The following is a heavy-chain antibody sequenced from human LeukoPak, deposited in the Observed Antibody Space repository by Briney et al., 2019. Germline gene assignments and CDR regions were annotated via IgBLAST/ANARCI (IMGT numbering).Heavy chain of an antibody. Sequence: GGTLRLSCSASGFTFTSSGMSWVRQAPGKGLEWVSAISGSGGSTYYADSVRGRLTISRDNSKNTLYLQMNSLRAEDTAVYYCAKATGYLLWGQGTLVTVSS. CDR2: ISGSGGST. CDR3: AKATGYLL. J-gene: IGHJ4*02. CDR1: GFTFTSSG. D-gene: IGHD1-14*01. V-gene: IGHV3-23*01.